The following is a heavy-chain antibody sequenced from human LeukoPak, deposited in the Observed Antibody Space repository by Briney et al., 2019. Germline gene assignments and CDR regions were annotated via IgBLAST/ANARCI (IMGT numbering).Heavy chain of an antibody. V-gene: IGHV1-3*01. CDR1: GYTFTSYA. D-gene: IGHD3-9*01. CDR2: INAGNGNT. CDR3: ARETIPYYFDY. J-gene: IGHJ4*02. Sequence: ASVKVSCKASGYTFTSYAMHWVRQAPGQRLEWMGWINAGNGNTEYSQKFQGRVTITRDTSASTAYMELSSLRSEDTAVYYCARETIPYYFDYWGQGTLVTVSS.